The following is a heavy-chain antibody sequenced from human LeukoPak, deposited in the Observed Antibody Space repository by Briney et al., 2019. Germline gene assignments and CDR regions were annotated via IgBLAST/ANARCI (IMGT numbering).Heavy chain of an antibody. J-gene: IGHJ6*03. Sequence: GASVKVSCKASGGTFSSYAISWVRQAPGQGLEWMGGIIPIFGTANYAQKFQGRVTITADKSTSTAYMELSSLRSEDTAVYYCARDWGQLDSSDYYYMDVWGKGTTVTVSS. V-gene: IGHV1-69*06. D-gene: IGHD3-22*01. CDR2: IIPIFGTA. CDR1: GGTFSSYA. CDR3: ARDWGQLDSSDYYYMDV.